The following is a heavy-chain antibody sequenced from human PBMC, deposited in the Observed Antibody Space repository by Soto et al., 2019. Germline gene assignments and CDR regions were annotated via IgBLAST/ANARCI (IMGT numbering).Heavy chain of an antibody. CDR2: IYYSGST. V-gene: IGHV4-31*03. D-gene: IGHD3-22*01. Sequence: SATRSLTCPVSGGSISSGSYYWSWIRQPPGKGLEWIGYIYYSGSTYYNPSLKSRVTISVDTSKNQFSLKLSSVTAADTAVYYCARTQEYYYDSSGYRAAFDIWGQGTMVTVSS. CDR1: GGSISSGSYY. CDR3: ARTQEYYYDSSGYRAAFDI. J-gene: IGHJ3*02.